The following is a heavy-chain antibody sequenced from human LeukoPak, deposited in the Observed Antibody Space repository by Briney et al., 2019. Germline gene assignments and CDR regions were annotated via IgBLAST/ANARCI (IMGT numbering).Heavy chain of an antibody. D-gene: IGHD5-24*01. Sequence: GGSLRLSCAASGFTFSSYGMSWVRQAPGKGLEWVSAISGSGGGTNYADSVKGRFTISRDNSKNTLYLQMNSLRAEDTAVYYCAKDRGDGYKFWDYWGQGTLVTVSS. CDR3: AKDRGDGYKFWDY. V-gene: IGHV3-23*01. J-gene: IGHJ4*02. CDR2: ISGSGGGT. CDR1: GFTFSSYG.